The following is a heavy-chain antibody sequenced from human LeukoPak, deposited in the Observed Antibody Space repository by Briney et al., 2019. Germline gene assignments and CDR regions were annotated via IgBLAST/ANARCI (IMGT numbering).Heavy chain of an antibody. CDR1: GGSFSGYY. J-gene: IGHJ5*02. Sequence: PSETLSLTCAVYGGSFSGYYWTWIRQSPGKGLEWIGYNYYSGTTKYNPSLKSRATISVDTSKNQFSLNLRSLTPADTAVYYCAREVDSRFDTWGQGVLVSVSS. V-gene: IGHV4-34*11. CDR2: NYYSGTT. CDR3: AREVDSRFDT. D-gene: IGHD3-22*01.